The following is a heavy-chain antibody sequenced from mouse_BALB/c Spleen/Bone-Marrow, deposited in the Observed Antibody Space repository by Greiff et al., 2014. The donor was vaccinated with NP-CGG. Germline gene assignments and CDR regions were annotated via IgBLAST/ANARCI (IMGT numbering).Heavy chain of an antibody. V-gene: IGHV14-3*02. J-gene: IGHJ3*01. CDR1: GFNIKDTY. Sequence: EVQLQQSGAELAKPGASVKMSCKASGFNIKDTYMHWVKQRPEQGLEWIGRIDPANGNTKYDPKFQGKATITADTSSNTAYLQLSSLTSEDTAVYYCAIYYYGSSGFAYWGQGTLVTVSA. D-gene: IGHD1-1*01. CDR2: IDPANGNT. CDR3: AIYYYGSSGFAY.